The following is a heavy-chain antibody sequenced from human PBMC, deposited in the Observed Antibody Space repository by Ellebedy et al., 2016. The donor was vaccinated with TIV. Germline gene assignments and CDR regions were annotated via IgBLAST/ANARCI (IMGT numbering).Heavy chain of an antibody. CDR3: AKANWGSPFDL. V-gene: IGHV3-9*01. CDR1: GFSFKEYT. CDR2: ITGNSDR. Sequence: PGGSLRLSCAASGFSFKEYTIHWVRQAPGKGLEWVSGITGNSDRDYADSVKGRLTISRDNAKNSLYLQMDRLRPEDTALYYCAKANWGSPFDLWGQGTLVTVSS. D-gene: IGHD7-27*01. J-gene: IGHJ4*02.